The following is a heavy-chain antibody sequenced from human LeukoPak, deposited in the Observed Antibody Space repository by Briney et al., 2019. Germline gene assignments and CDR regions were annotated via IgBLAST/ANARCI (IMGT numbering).Heavy chain of an antibody. D-gene: IGHD3-16*02. CDR2: IYHSGST. CDR1: GYSISSGYY. V-gene: IGHV4-38-2*02. Sequence: SETLSLTCTVSGYSISSGYYWGWIRQPPGKGLEWIGSIYHSGSTNYNSSLKSRVTISVDKSKNQFSLKLNSVIAADTAVYYCARDEGKMYYDYVWGSYRYKNFDYWGQGTLVTVSS. CDR3: ARDEGKMYYDYVWGSYRYKNFDY. J-gene: IGHJ4*02.